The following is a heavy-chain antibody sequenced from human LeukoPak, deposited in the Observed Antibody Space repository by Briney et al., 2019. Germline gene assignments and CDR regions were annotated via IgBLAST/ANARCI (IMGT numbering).Heavy chain of an antibody. D-gene: IGHD2-2*02. CDR3: AGDIVVVPAAIGY. CDR2: IYYSGST. Sequence: SETLSLTCTVSGGSIGSTRYYWGWIRQPPGKGLEWIGSIYYSGSTYYNPSLKSRVTISVDTSKNQFSLKLSSVTAADTAVYYCAGDIVVVPAAIGYWGQGTLVTVSS. J-gene: IGHJ4*02. CDR1: GGSIGSTRYY. V-gene: IGHV4-39*07.